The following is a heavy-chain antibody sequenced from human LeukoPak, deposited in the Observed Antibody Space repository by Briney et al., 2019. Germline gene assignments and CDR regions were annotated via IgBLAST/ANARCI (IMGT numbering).Heavy chain of an antibody. CDR1: GYSISSGYY. CDR2: IYHSGST. Sequence: SETLSLTCTVSGYSISSGYYWGWIRPPPGKGLEWIGSIYHSGSTYYNASVKSRVTISGEKSKNKFSLKLSSVTAADTAVYYCARYYDSSGYYSNWFDPWGQGTLVTVSS. V-gene: IGHV4-38-2*02. J-gene: IGHJ5*02. CDR3: ARYYDSSGYYSNWFDP. D-gene: IGHD3-22*01.